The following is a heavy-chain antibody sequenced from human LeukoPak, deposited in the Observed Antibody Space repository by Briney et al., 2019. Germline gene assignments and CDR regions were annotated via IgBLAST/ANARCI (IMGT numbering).Heavy chain of an antibody. Sequence: GGSLRLSCAASGFTFSSYSMNWVRQAPGKGLEWVSSISSSSSYIYYADSVKGRFTISRDKAKNSLYLQMNSLRAEDTAVYYCARDRSGSYGYWGQGTLVTVSS. V-gene: IGHV3-21*01. D-gene: IGHD1-26*01. J-gene: IGHJ4*02. CDR1: GFTFSSYS. CDR2: ISSSSSYI. CDR3: ARDRSGSYGY.